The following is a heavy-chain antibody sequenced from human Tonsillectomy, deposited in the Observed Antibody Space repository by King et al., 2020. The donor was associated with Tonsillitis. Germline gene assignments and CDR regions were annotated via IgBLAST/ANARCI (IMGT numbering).Heavy chain of an antibody. Sequence: VQLQQXXAGLLKPXXTLXLXCGVXGGXFSGYYWXWIRQSPXKGLEWIGEINDSGGTNYNPSLKSRVTISLDTSKKQLSLKMTSMTAADTAVSFAAIXXDXTXXLDXXEIXXXXTXVTXXX. CDR3: AIXXDXTXXLDXXEI. V-gene: IGHV4-34*01. CDR1: GGXFSGYY. J-gene: IGHJ3*02. CDR2: INDSGGT. D-gene: IGHD5/OR15-5a*01.